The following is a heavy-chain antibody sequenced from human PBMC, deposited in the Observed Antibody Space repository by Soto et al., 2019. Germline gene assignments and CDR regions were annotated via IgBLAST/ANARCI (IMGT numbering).Heavy chain of an antibody. Sequence: SVKVSCKASGYTFTSYDITWVRQAPGQGLEWIGWIVVCNGNTNYAQKFQERVTITRDMSTSTAYMELSSLRSEDTAVYYCAAGSGIAAARANYYYYGMDVWGQGTTVTVSS. J-gene: IGHJ6*02. CDR3: AAGSGIAAARANYYYYGMDV. V-gene: IGHV1-58*02. D-gene: IGHD6-13*01. CDR2: IVVCNGNT. CDR1: GYTFTSYD.